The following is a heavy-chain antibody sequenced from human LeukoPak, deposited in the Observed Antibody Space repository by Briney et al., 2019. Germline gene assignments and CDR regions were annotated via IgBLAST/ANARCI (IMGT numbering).Heavy chain of an antibody. J-gene: IGHJ6*02. CDR3: ARGGFYDFWSGFPMDV. CDR1: GFTFSSYA. CDR2: ISYDGSNK. V-gene: IGHV3-30*04. D-gene: IGHD3-3*01. Sequence: QPGRSLRLSCAASGFTFSSYAMHWVRQAPGKGLEWVAVISYDGSNKCYADSVKGRFTISRDNSKNTLYLQMNSLRAEDTAVYYCARGGFYDFWSGFPMDVWGQGTTVTVSS.